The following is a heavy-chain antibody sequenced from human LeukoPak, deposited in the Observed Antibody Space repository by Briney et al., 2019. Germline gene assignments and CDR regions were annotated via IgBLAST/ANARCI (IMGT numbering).Heavy chain of an antibody. V-gene: IGHV3-23*01. D-gene: IGHD6-19*01. CDR1: GFTFSSYA. J-gene: IGHJ4*02. CDR3: AKGGYSDGWYFFDY. Sequence: GGSLRLSCAASGFTFSSYAMNWVRQAPGKGLEWVSVISGSGGSTYYAGSVKGRFSISRDNSKNTLSLQMDSLRVEDTAVYYCAKGGYSDGWYFFDYWGQGALVTVSS. CDR2: ISGSGGST.